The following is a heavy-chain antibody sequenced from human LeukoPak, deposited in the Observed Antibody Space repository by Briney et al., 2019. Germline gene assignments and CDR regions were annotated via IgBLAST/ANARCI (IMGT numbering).Heavy chain of an antibody. Sequence: SETLSLTCTVSGGSTSSYYWSWIRQPPGKGLEWIGYIYYSGSTNYNPSLKSRVTISVDTSKNQFSLKLSSVTAADTAVYYCAREVNWGFDYWGQGTLVTVSS. V-gene: IGHV4-59*01. J-gene: IGHJ4*02. CDR3: AREVNWGFDY. D-gene: IGHD7-27*01. CDR1: GGSTSSYY. CDR2: IYYSGST.